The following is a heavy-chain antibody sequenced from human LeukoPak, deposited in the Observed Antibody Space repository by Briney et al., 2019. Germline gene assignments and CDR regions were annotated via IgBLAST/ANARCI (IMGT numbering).Heavy chain of an antibody. CDR1: GFTFGDYA. CDR3: ARDLGIVGARGYFDY. D-gene: IGHD1-26*01. Sequence: PGGSLRLSCAASGFTFGDYAMHWVRQAPGKGLEWVSRIGWNSGSIAYADSVKGRFTISRDNAKNSLYLQMNSLRAEDTAVYYCARDLGIVGARGYFDYWGQGTLVTVSS. CDR2: IGWNSGSI. V-gene: IGHV3-9*01. J-gene: IGHJ4*02.